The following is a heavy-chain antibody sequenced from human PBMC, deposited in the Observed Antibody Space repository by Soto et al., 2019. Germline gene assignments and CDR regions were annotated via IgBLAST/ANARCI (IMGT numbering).Heavy chain of an antibody. CDR3: AHSPLGP. Sequence: QITLKASGPTLVKPTQTLTLTCTFSGFSLSTSGVGVGWIRQPPGKALDWHALTYWDDDKRYSASLKSRLTIAKDTSKNQGVLTMTNMDPVYTASYCWAHSPLGPWCQETLVTVSS. J-gene: IGHJ4*02. V-gene: IGHV2-5*02. CDR1: GFSLSTSGVG. D-gene: IGHD7-27*01. CDR2: TYWDDDK.